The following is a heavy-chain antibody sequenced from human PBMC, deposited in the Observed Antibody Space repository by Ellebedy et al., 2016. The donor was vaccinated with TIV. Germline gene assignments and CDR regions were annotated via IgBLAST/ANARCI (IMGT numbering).Heavy chain of an antibody. D-gene: IGHD3-22*01. V-gene: IGHV3-21*01. CDR3: ARDSRDDYDDVYYSFFDI. J-gene: IGHJ4*02. CDR2: ISSSGTHR. Sequence: GESLKISCAASGFTFGTYSMNWVRQAPGKGLEWVSSISSSGTHRVYGDSVKGRFTISRDSAKNSLYLQMNSLRGEDTAVYFCARDSRDDYDDVYYSFFDIWGQGTLVTVSS. CDR1: GFTFGTYS.